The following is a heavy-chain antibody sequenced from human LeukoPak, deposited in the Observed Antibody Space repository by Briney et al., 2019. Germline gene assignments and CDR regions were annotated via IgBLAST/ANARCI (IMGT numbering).Heavy chain of an antibody. V-gene: IGHV3-9*01. CDR1: GFTFDDYA. CDR2: ISWNSGSI. CDR3: AKGAVAGNYYYYGMDV. J-gene: IGHJ6*02. Sequence: GGSLRLSCAASGFTFDDYAMHWVRQAPGKGLEWVSGISWNSGSIGYADSVKGRFTISRDNAKNSLYLQMNSLRAEDTALYYCAKGAVAGNYYYYGMDVWGQGTTVTVSS. D-gene: IGHD6-19*01.